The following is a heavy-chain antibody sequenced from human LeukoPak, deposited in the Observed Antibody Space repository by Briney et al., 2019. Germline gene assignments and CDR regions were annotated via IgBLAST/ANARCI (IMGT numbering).Heavy chain of an antibody. D-gene: IGHD3-3*01. Sequence: GASVKVSCKASGYTFTSYYMHWVRQAAGQGLEWMGWMNPNSGNTGYAQKFQGRVTITRNTSISTAYMELSSLRSEDTAVYYCARSWENYDFWSGYYTPGYYMDVWGKGTTVTVSS. J-gene: IGHJ6*03. V-gene: IGHV1-8*03. CDR3: ARSWENYDFWSGYYTPGYYMDV. CDR1: GYTFTSYY. CDR2: MNPNSGNT.